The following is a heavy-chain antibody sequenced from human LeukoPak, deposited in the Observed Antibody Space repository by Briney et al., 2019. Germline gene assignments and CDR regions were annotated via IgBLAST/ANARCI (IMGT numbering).Heavy chain of an antibody. CDR1: GFTFSSYA. CDR3: AKDLEYDSSGYYFFDY. Sequence: GAPLRLSCAASGFTFSSYAMSWVRQAPGKGLEWVSAISGSGGSTYYADSVKGRFTISRDNSKNTLYLQMNSLRAEDTAVYYCAKDLEYDSSGYYFFDYWGQGTLVTVSS. V-gene: IGHV3-23*01. CDR2: ISGSGGST. D-gene: IGHD3-22*01. J-gene: IGHJ4*02.